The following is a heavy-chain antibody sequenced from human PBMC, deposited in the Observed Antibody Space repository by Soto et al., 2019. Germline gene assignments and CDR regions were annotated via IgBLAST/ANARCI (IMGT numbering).Heavy chain of an antibody. CDR1: GYSFTSYW. CDR2: IDPSDSYT. Sequence: GESLKISCKGSGYSFTSYWISWVRQMPGKGLEWMWSIDPSDSYTNYSPSFQGHVTISADKSISTAYLQWSSLKASDTAMYYCARHPLRYCSGGSCYSDYYYGMDVWGQGTTVTVSS. D-gene: IGHD2-15*01. V-gene: IGHV5-10-1*01. J-gene: IGHJ6*02. CDR3: ARHPLRYCSGGSCYSDYYYGMDV.